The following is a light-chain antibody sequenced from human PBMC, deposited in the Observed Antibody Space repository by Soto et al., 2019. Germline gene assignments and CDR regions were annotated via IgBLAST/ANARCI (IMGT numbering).Light chain of an antibody. CDR3: QQYYSYPQYT. CDR2: AAS. V-gene: IGKV1-8*01. CDR1: QGISSY. J-gene: IGKJ2*01. Sequence: AIRMTQSPSSFSASTGDRVTITCRASQGISSYLAWYQQKPGKAPKLLIYAASTLQSGVPSSFSGSGSGTDFTLTISCLQSEDFATYYCQQYYSYPQYTFGQGTKLEIK.